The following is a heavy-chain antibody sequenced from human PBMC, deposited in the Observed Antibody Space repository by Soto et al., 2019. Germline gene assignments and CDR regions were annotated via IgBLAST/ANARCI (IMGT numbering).Heavy chain of an antibody. J-gene: IGHJ4*02. Sequence: GASVKVSCKASGYTFTSYGISWVRQAPGQGLEWMSWISAYNGDTNYAQKVQGRVTMTTDTSTSTAFMELRSLRFDDTAVYYCVRVSGGWLYFDYWGQGTLVTVSS. CDR1: GYTFTSYG. CDR2: ISAYNGDT. CDR3: VRVSGGWLYFDY. D-gene: IGHD6-19*01. V-gene: IGHV1-18*01.